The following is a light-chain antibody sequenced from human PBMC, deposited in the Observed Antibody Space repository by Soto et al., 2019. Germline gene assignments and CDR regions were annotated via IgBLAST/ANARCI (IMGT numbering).Light chain of an antibody. CDR2: DAS. V-gene: IGKV3-11*01. CDR3: QQRRSWPPYT. J-gene: IGKJ2*01. Sequence: EIVLTQSPATLSLSPGERATLSCRASQSVSSSLAWYQQKPGQAPRLLIYDASNRATGIPARFSGSGSGTDFTLTISSLEPEDVAVYYCQQRRSWPPYTFGQGTKLEIK. CDR1: QSVSSS.